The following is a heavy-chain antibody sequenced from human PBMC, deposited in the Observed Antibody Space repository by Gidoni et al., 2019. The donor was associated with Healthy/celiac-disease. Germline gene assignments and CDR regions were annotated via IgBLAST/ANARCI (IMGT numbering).Heavy chain of an antibody. J-gene: IGHJ3*02. Sequence: QVQLVESGGGVVRPGGSLRLSCAASGFTFSRYGMRWVRQAPGKGLGWVAVISYDGINTYYADSVKGRFTISRDNSKNTLYLQMNSLRAEDTAVYYCAKDIHYYDSSGYPAAEDAFDIWGQGTMVTVSS. D-gene: IGHD3-22*01. CDR1: GFTFSRYG. CDR3: AKDIHYYDSSGYPAAEDAFDI. V-gene: IGHV3-30*18. CDR2: ISYDGINT.